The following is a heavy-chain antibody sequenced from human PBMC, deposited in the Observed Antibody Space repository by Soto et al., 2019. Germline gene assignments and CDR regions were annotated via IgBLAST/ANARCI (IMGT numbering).Heavy chain of an antibody. V-gene: IGHV3-74*01. Sequence: EVQLLESGGGLVQPGGSLRLSCAASGFTFSSYWMHWVRQAPGKGLVWVSRINSDGSSTSYADSVKGRFTISRDNAKNKLYLQMNSVRAEDTAVYYCVRTSLVVAAATREDYWGQGTLVTVSS. CDR1: GFTFSSYW. CDR2: INSDGSST. CDR3: VRTSLVVAAATREDY. D-gene: IGHD2-15*01. J-gene: IGHJ4*02.